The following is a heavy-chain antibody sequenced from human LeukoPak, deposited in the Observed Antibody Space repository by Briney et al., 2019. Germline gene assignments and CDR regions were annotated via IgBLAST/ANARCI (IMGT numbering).Heavy chain of an antibody. D-gene: IGHD3-22*01. CDR1: GYTFTSYD. CDR3: ARDPYYYDSSGYYSAANLDY. V-gene: IGHV1-8*02. J-gene: IGHJ4*02. CDR2: MNPNSGDT. Sequence: GASVKVSCKASGYTFTSYDINWVRQATGQGLEWMGWMNPNSGDTGYAQKFQGRVTMTRDMSTSTVYMELSSLRSEDTAVYYCARDPYYYDSSGYYSAANLDYWGQGTLVTVSS.